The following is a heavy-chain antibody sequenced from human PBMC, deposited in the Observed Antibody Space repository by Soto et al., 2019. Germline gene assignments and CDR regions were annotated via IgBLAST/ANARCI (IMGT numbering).Heavy chain of an antibody. Sequence: HPGGPLRLSCAASGFTFSSYAMSWVRQAPGKGLEWVSAISGSGGSTYYADSVKGRFTISRDNSKNTLYLQMNSLRAEDTAVYYCAKYRVAAPSLYYFDYWGQGTLVTVSS. D-gene: IGHD6-19*01. CDR1: GFTFSSYA. CDR3: AKYRVAAPSLYYFDY. CDR2: ISGSGGST. J-gene: IGHJ4*02. V-gene: IGHV3-23*01.